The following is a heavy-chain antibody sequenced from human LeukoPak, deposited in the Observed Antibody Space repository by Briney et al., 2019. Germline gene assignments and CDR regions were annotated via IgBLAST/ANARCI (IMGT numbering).Heavy chain of an antibody. CDR3: ARRSRVVVPAAIGPGYYYYMDV. CDR2: ISSSGSTI. Sequence: GGSLRLSCAASGFTFSDYYMSWIRQAPGKGLEWVSYISSSGSTIYYADSVKGRFTISRDNDKNSLYLQMNSLRAEDTAVYYCARRSRVVVPAAIGPGYYYYMDVWGKGTTVTVSS. V-gene: IGHV3-11*04. D-gene: IGHD2-2*01. J-gene: IGHJ6*03. CDR1: GFTFSDYY.